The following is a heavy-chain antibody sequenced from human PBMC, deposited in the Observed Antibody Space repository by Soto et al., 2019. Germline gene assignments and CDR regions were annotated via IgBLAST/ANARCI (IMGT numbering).Heavy chain of an antibody. D-gene: IGHD3-10*01. CDR3: TRVPPNNYGSGTYPFDY. J-gene: IGHJ4*02. CDR1: GFTFDHYA. V-gene: IGHV3-49*03. Sequence: EVQLVESGGGLAQPGRSLRLSCTSSGFTFDHYAMTWFRQAPGKGLEWVGFITSKAYGGTTEYAASVKGRFTISRDDSKSIAYLQIDSLKTEDTAVYYCTRVPPNNYGSGTYPFDYWGQGALVTVSS. CDR2: ITSKAYGGTT.